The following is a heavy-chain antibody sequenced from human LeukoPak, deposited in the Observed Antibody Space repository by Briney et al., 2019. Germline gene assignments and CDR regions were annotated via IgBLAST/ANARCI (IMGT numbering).Heavy chain of an antibody. CDR1: GYTFTGYY. Sequence: ASVKVSCKASGYTFTGYYMHWVRQAPGQGLEWMGWINPNSGGTNYAQKFQGRVTMTRDTSISTAYMELSRLRSDDTAVYYCARGTYYYDSSGTPGDYWGQGTLVTVSS. D-gene: IGHD3-22*01. CDR3: ARGTYYYDSSGTPGDY. CDR2: INPNSGGT. V-gene: IGHV1-2*02. J-gene: IGHJ4*02.